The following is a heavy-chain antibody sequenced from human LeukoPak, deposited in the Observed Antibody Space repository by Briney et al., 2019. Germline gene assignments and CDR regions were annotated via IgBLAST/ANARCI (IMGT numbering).Heavy chain of an antibody. Sequence: PGGSLRLSCAASGFTFSSYAMSWVRQAPGKGLEWVSAISGGGGSTYYADSVKGRFTISRDNSKNTLYLQMNSLRAEDTAVYYCAKHLYYDSIGDAFDIWGQGTMVTVSS. CDR3: AKHLYYDSIGDAFDI. J-gene: IGHJ3*02. V-gene: IGHV3-23*01. D-gene: IGHD3-22*01. CDR1: GFTFSSYA. CDR2: ISGGGGST.